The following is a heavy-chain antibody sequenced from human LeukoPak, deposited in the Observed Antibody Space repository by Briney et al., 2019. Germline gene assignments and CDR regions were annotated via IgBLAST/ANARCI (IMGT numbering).Heavy chain of an antibody. CDR3: SGAYDSSGGPLDY. D-gene: IGHD3-22*01. V-gene: IGHV3-66*01. Sequence: GGSLRLSCAASGFTVSSNYMSRVRQAPGKGLEWVSVIYSGGSTYYADSVKGRFTISRDNSKNTLYLQMNSLRAEDTAVYYCSGAYDSSGGPLDYWGQGTLVTASS. CDR2: IYSGGST. CDR1: GFTVSSNY. J-gene: IGHJ4*02.